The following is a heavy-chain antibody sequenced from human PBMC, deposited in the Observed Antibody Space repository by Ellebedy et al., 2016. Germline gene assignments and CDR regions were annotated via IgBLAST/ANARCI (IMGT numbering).Heavy chain of an antibody. CDR1: GFTFSDYY. Sequence: GGSLRLSCAASGFTFSDYYMDWVRQAPGKGLEWVGFITSKPYGGTSEYAASVKGRFTISRDDSQSSLFLQMNSLKTEDTAVYYCATGEYTSTIKLTWGQGTLVTVSS. J-gene: IGHJ5*02. V-gene: IGHV3-72*01. CDR3: ATGEYTSTIKLT. CDR2: ITSKPYGGTS. D-gene: IGHD1-26*01.